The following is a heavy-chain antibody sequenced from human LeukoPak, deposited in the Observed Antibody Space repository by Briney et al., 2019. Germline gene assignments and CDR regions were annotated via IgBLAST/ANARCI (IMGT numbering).Heavy chain of an antibody. CDR2: ISSSSSYI. Sequence: PGGSLRLSCAASGFTFSSYSMNWVRQAPGKGLEWVSSISSSSSYIYYAVSVKGRFTISRDNAKNSLYLQMNSLRAEDTAVYYCARDPETYYYDSSGPTRGPFDYWGQGTLVTVSS. V-gene: IGHV3-21*01. CDR1: GFTFSSYS. J-gene: IGHJ4*02. D-gene: IGHD3-22*01. CDR3: ARDPETYYYDSSGPTRGPFDY.